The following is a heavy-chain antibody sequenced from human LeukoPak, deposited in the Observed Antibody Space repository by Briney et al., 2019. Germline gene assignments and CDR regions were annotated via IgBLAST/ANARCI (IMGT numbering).Heavy chain of an antibody. CDR3: ARLTMVRGVISMDV. CDR1: GYSVSRYW. J-gene: IGHJ6*04. D-gene: IGHD3-10*01. V-gene: IGHV5-10-1*01. CDR2: IDPSDSYT. Sequence: GAALKVSCKGSGYSVSRYWIRWVGQMPGKGLEWMGRIDPSDSYTNYSPSFQGHVTISADKSISTAYLQWSSLKASDTAMYYCARLTMVRGVISMDVWGKGTTVTASS.